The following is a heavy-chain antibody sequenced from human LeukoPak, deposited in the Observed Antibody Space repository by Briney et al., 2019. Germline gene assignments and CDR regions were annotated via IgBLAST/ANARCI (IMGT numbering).Heavy chain of an antibody. V-gene: IGHV4-39*01. Sequence: KSSETLSLTCTVSGGSISSSSYYWGWIRQPPGKGLEWIGSIYYSGSTYYNPSLKSRVTISVDTSKNQFSLKLSSVTAADTAVYYCARNYGSGSYFFYYYYYYMDVWGKGTTVTISS. J-gene: IGHJ6*03. CDR3: ARNYGSGSYFFYYYYYYMDV. D-gene: IGHD3-10*01. CDR2: IYYSGST. CDR1: GGSISSSSYY.